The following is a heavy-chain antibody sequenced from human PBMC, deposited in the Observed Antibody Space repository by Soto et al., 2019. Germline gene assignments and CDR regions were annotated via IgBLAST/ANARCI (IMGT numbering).Heavy chain of an antibody. CDR2: ISAYNGNT. D-gene: IGHD2-15*01. V-gene: IGHV1-18*01. Sequence: ASVKVSCKASGYTFTSYGISWVRQAPGQGLEWMGWISAYNGNTNYAQKLQGRVTMTTATSTSTAYMELRSLRSDDTAVYYCARDQGAGYCSGGSCKNWFDPWGQGTLVTVSS. CDR3: ARDQGAGYCSGGSCKNWFDP. J-gene: IGHJ5*02. CDR1: GYTFTSYG.